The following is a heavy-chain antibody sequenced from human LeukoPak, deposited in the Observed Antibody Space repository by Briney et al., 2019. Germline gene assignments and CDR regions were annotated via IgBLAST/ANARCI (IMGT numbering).Heavy chain of an antibody. CDR2: ISVDGGST. CDR1: GFPFSNYA. D-gene: IGHD2-15*01. CDR3: AKVRGRNIVVVVAALTFDY. Sequence: PGGSLRLSCAASGFPFSNYAMSWVRQAPGKGLECVSVISVDGGSTYYADSVKGRFTISRDNSKNTLYLQMNSLRAEDTAVYYCAKVRGRNIVVVVAALTFDYWGQGTLVTVSS. J-gene: IGHJ4*02. V-gene: IGHV3-23*01.